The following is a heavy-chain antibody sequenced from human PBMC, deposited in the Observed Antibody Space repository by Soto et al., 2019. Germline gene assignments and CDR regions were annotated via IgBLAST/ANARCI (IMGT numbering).Heavy chain of an antibody. CDR3: ARLDIFTGFDY. V-gene: IGHV3-48*01. J-gene: IGHJ4*02. CDR1: GFTFSAYS. Sequence: GGSLRLSCAASGFTFSAYSMNWVRQAPGKGLEWVSSISSSASTIYYADSVKGRLTISRDNAEDSLFLQMNSLRADDTAVYFCARLDIFTGFDYWSQGTLVTVSS. CDR2: ISSSASTI. D-gene: IGHD3-9*01.